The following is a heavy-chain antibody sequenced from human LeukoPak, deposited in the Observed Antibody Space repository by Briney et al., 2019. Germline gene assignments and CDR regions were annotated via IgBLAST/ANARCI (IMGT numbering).Heavy chain of an antibody. D-gene: IGHD3-22*01. V-gene: IGHV3-21*01. CDR3: ARGRAWGDYYDSSGYRHFDY. Sequence: TGGSLRLSCAASGFTFSNYAMSWVRQAPGKGLEWVSSISSSSSYIYYADSVKGRFTISRDNAKNSLYLQMNSLRAEDTAVYYCARGRAWGDYYDSSGYRHFDYWGQGTLVTVSS. CDR2: ISSSSSYI. J-gene: IGHJ4*02. CDR1: GFTFSNYA.